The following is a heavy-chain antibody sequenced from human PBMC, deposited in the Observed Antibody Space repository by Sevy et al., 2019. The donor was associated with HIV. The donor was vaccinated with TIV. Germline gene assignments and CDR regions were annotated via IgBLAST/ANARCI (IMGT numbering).Heavy chain of an antibody. J-gene: IGHJ6*02. CDR2: IYYSGST. CDR1: GGSISSYY. CDR3: ARGLGYCSSTSCRIYYYYGMDV. D-gene: IGHD2-2*01. V-gene: IGHV4-59*01. Sequence: SETLSLTCTVSGGSISSYYWNWIRQPPGKGLEWIGYIYYSGSTNYNPSLKSRVTISVDTSKNQFSLKLSSVTAADTAVYYCARGLGYCSSTSCRIYYYYGMDVWGQWTTVTVSS.